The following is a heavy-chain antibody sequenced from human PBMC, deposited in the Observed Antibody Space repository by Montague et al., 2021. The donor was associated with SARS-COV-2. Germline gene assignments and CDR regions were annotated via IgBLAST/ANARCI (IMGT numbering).Heavy chain of an antibody. CDR1: GGSISSYY. Sequence: SETLSLTCAVSGGSISSYYWSWIRQPPGKGLEWIGYTYYSGSTNYNPSLKSRVTISVDTSKNQFSLKLSSVTAADTAVYYCARTGPGGVYSSYGMDVWGQGTTVTVSS. D-gene: IGHD3-10*01. J-gene: IGHJ6*02. CDR3: ARTGPGGVYSSYGMDV. V-gene: IGHV4-59*01. CDR2: TYYSGST.